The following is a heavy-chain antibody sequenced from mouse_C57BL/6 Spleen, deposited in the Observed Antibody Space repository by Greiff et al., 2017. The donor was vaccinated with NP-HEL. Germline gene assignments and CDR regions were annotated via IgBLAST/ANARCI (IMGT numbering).Heavy chain of an antibody. J-gene: IGHJ2*01. V-gene: IGHV1-81*01. CDR1: GYTFTSYG. CDR3: ARTETPQATPYYFDY. Sequence: QVQLQQSGAELARPGASVKLSCKASGYTFTSYGISWVKQRTGQGLEWIGEIYPRSGNTYYNEKFKGKATLTAAKSSSTAYMELRSLTSEDSAVYFCARTETPQATPYYFDYWGQGTTLTVSS. CDR2: IYPRSGNT. D-gene: IGHD3-2*02.